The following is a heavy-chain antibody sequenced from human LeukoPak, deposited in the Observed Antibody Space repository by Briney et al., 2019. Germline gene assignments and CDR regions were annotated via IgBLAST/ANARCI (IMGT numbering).Heavy chain of an antibody. CDR3: ARDLMGIAYRGAFYY. CDR2: IKPDGSEI. V-gene: IGHV3-7*03. Sequence: GGSLRLSCEASGFSFSRYWMSWVRQAPLRGLEWVANIKPDGSEIYYVDSVKGRFTISRDNAKNSLYLQMNSLRAEDTAVYYCARDLMGIAYRGAFYYWGQGTLVTVSS. D-gene: IGHD6-13*01. CDR1: GFSFSRYW. J-gene: IGHJ4*02.